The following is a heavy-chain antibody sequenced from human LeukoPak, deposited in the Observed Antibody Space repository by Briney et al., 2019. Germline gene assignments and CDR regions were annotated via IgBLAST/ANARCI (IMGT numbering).Heavy chain of an antibody. CDR1: GFTFSSYG. CDR3: ARATMVRPEDGMDV. J-gene: IGHJ6*02. Sequence: GGSLRLSCAASGFTFSSYGMHWVRQAPGKGLEWVAVIWYDGSNKYYADSVKGRFTISRDNSKNTLYLQMNSLGAEDTAVYYCARATMVRPEDGMDVWGQGTTVTVSS. D-gene: IGHD3-10*01. V-gene: IGHV3-33*01. CDR2: IWYDGSNK.